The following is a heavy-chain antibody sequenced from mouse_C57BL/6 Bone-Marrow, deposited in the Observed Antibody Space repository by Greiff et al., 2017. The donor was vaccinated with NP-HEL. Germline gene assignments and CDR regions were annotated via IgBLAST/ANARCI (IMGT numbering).Heavy chain of an antibody. CDR2: IRLKSDNYAT. V-gene: IGHV6-3*01. CDR3: TGLLGAY. J-gene: IGHJ3*01. D-gene: IGHD2-1*01. CDR1: EFTFSNYW. Sequence: EVKLVESGGGLVQPGGSMKLSCVASEFTFSNYWMNWVRQSPEKGLEWVAQIRLKSDNYATHYAESVKGRFTISRDDSKSSVYLQMNNLGAEDTGIYYCTGLLGAYWGQGTLVTVSA.